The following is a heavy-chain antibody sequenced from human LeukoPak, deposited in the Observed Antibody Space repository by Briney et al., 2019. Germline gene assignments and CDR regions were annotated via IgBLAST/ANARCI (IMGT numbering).Heavy chain of an antibody. CDR3: ARGDTAMVRPFDY. V-gene: IGHV1-2*02. D-gene: IGHD5-18*01. Sequence: ASVKVSCKASGYTFTAYYIHWVRQAPGQGLEWMGWIYPKSGGTNYAQNFQGRVTMTRDTSITTAYMELSRLSSDDTAVYYCARGDTAMVRPFDYWGQGTLVTVSS. CDR2: IYPKSGGT. J-gene: IGHJ4*02. CDR1: GYTFTAYY.